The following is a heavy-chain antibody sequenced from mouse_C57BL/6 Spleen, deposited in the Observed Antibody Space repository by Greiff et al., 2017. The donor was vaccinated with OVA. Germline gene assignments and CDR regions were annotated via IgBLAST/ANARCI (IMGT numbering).Heavy chain of an antibody. CDR2: IYPGDGDT. Sequence: QVHLQQSGPELVKPGASVKISCKASGYAFSSSWMNWVKQRPGKGLEWIGRIYPGDGDTNYNGKFKGKATLTADKSSSTAYMQLSSLTSEDSAVYFCAKEKGNFDYWGQGTTLTVSS. CDR3: AKEKGNFDY. CDR1: GYAFSSSW. V-gene: IGHV1-82*01. J-gene: IGHJ2*01.